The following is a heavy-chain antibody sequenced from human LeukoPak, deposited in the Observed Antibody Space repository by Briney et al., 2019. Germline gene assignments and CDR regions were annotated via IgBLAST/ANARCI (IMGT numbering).Heavy chain of an antibody. D-gene: IGHD2-2*01. Sequence: GGSLRLSCAASGFTFSSYEMNWVRQAPGKGLQWVSYISGSGSTIYYADSVKGRFTISRDNAKNSLYLQLNSLRAEDTAVYYCASAVNPSFFDYWGQGTLVTVSS. CDR1: GFTFSSYE. CDR2: ISGSGSTI. V-gene: IGHV3-48*03. J-gene: IGHJ4*02. CDR3: ASAVNPSFFDY.